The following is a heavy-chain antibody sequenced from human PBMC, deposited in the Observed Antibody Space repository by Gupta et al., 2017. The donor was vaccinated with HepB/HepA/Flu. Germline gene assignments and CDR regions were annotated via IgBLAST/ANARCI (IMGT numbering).Heavy chain of an antibody. CDR2: IYPDYSET. J-gene: IGHJ4*02. CDR1: GYSFRSSW. CDR3: ARHNRGDGYHRRIDY. Sequence: EVQLVQSGAEVKMLGESLQISCQASGYSFRSSWIGWVRQVPGQGLEWMGLIYPDYSETKYTPSFQGQVTISADKSINTAYLQWSSLKASDSATYFWARHNRGDGYHRRIDYWGQGTLVTVSS. D-gene: IGHD5-24*01. V-gene: IGHV5-51*01.